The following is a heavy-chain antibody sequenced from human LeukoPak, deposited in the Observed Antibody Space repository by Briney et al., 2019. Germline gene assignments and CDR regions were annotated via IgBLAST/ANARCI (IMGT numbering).Heavy chain of an antibody. Sequence: GGSLRLSCAASGFTFSNSAMSWVRQAPGKGLEWVSTLSGSGITTYYADSVKGRFTISRDNSKNTLYLQMNSLRAEDTAVYYCARGEGYSGYDSRGDFDYWGQGTLVTVSS. CDR2: LSGSGITT. V-gene: IGHV3-23*01. CDR1: GFTFSNSA. CDR3: ARGEGYSGYDSRGDFDY. J-gene: IGHJ4*02. D-gene: IGHD5-12*01.